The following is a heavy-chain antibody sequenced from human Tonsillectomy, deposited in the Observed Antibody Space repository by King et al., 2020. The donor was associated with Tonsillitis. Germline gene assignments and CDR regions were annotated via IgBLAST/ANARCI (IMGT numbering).Heavy chain of an antibody. CDR1: GFTFSDYY. J-gene: IGHJ4*02. CDR2: ISSRGSTI. D-gene: IGHD6-19*01. CDR3: AQMEEGSGWAYYFDY. V-gene: IGHV3-11*01. Sequence: VQLVESGGGLVKPGGSLRLSCAASGFTFSDYYISWIRQAPGKGLERVSYISSRGSTIYYAGSLKGRFTISRDNAKNSLSLQMNSLRAEDTAVYYCAQMEEGSGWAYYFDYWGQGTLVTVSS.